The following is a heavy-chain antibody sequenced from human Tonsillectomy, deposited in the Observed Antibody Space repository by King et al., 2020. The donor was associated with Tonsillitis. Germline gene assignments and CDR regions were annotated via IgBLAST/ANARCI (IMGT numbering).Heavy chain of an antibody. CDR3: AKYTAVAGNTLRWFDP. Sequence: VQLVESGGALVQPGGSWRLSGASPGSTFSSIAMTWFGRPPGRGREGFSVIIGLVGTTYYADSVKGRFTISGDNSKNTLYLQMNSLRAEDTAIYYCAKYTAVAGNTLRWFDPWGQGTLVTVSS. CDR2: IIGLVGTT. V-gene: IGHV3-23*04. D-gene: IGHD6-19*01. J-gene: IGHJ5*02. CDR1: GSTFSSIA.